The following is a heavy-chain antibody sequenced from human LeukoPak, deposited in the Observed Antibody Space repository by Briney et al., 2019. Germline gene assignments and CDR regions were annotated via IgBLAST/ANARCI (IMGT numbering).Heavy chain of an antibody. D-gene: IGHD2-21*01. CDR2: ISGSGDTI. Sequence: GGSLRLSCAVSGFSLSKYAMNWVRQAPGRGLEWVSSISGSGDTIYYADSVKGRFTLSRDLSNNTLYLHMNSLRADDTAIYYCAKEPLIVTVAIIDYWGQGTLVTVSS. CDR1: GFSLSKYA. J-gene: IGHJ4*02. V-gene: IGHV3-23*01. CDR3: AKEPLIVTVAIIDY.